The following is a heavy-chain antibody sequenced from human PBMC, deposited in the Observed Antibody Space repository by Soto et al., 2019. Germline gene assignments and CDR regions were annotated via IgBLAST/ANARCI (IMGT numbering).Heavy chain of an antibody. CDR2: IIPILGIA. CDR1: GGTFSSYT. Sequence: ASVKVSCKASGGTFSSYTISWVRQAPGQGLEWMGRIIPILGIANYAQKFQGRVTITTDKSTSTAYMELSSLRSEDTAVYYCAGVEAAAGRMNYYYYYYMDVWGKGTTVTVSS. D-gene: IGHD6-13*01. CDR3: AGVEAAAGRMNYYYYYYMDV. J-gene: IGHJ6*03. V-gene: IGHV1-69*02.